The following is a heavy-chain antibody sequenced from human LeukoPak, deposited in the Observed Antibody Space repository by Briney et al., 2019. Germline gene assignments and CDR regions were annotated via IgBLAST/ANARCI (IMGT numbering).Heavy chain of an antibody. Sequence: PGGSLRLSCVASGFTFSRYWMAWVRQAPGKGLEWVASIKQDGSEKSCVDSVKGRFTVSRDNAKNSLYLQMNSLTAEDTAVYYCARLVGMFTVFDIWGQGTMVTVSS. D-gene: IGHD2-21*01. J-gene: IGHJ3*02. CDR3: ARLVGMFTVFDI. CDR1: GFTFSRYW. V-gene: IGHV3-7*04. CDR2: IKQDGSEK.